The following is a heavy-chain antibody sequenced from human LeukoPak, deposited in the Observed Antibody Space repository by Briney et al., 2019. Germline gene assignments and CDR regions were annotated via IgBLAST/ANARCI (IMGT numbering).Heavy chain of an antibody. D-gene: IGHD5-18*01. CDR2: ISSSSSTI. Sequence: PGGSLRLSCAASGFTFSSYSMNWVRQAPGKGLEWVSYISSSSSTIYYADSVKGRFTISRDNAKNSLYLQMNSLRAEDTAVYYCARDRIQLWSPPFDYWGQGTLVTVSS. J-gene: IGHJ4*02. V-gene: IGHV3-48*01. CDR1: GFTFSSYS. CDR3: ARDRIQLWSPPFDY.